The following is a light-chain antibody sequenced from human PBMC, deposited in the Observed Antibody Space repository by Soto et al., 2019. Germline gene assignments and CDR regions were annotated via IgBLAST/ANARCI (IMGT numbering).Light chain of an antibody. V-gene: IGLV2-18*02. Sequence: QSALTQPAALSGAPGQSITVSCTGTSSDVGSYNRVSWYQQPPGTAPKLITYAVSNRPLGVPARFFGSKSGNTASLTISGLQAEDEADYYCCSYTTTTTYVFGPGTKVTVL. CDR1: SSDVGSYNR. J-gene: IGLJ1*01. CDR2: AVS. CDR3: CSYTTTTTYV.